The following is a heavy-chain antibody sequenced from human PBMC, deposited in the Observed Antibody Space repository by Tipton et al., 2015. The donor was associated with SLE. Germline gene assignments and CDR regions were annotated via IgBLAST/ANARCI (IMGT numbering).Heavy chain of an antibody. V-gene: IGHV4-34*01. J-gene: IGHJ1*01. Sequence: LRLSCAVYGGSVNGNYWSWIRQSPGKGLEWIGEINRGGNTTYNPSLESRATISLDTSENQFSLKLTSVAAADTAVYYCARISVRRGLVGRTRAEYLQHWGQGALVTVSS. D-gene: IGHD1-26*01. CDR3: ARISVRRGLVGRTRAEYLQH. CDR1: GGSVNGNY. CDR2: INRGGNT.